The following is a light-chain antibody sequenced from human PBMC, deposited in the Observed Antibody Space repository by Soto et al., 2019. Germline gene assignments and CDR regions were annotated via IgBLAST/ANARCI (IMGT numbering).Light chain of an antibody. CDR3: QQLNSYPRT. V-gene: IGKV1-9*01. Sequence: DIHLTQSPSFLSTSVGDRVTITCRASQGISNSLVWYQQQPGKAPKLLIYAASTLQSGVPSRFSGSGSGTEFTLTISSLQPEDFATYYCQQLNSYPRTFGQGTKVEIK. CDR2: AAS. CDR1: QGISNS. J-gene: IGKJ1*01.